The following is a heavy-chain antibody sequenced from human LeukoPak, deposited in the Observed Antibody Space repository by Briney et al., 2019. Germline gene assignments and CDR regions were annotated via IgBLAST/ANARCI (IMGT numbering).Heavy chain of an antibody. V-gene: IGHV4-34*01. CDR3: ARLETGVVPAAKV. J-gene: IGHJ4*02. Sequence: SETLSLTCAVYGGSFSGYYWSWIRQPPGKGLEWIGEINHSGGTNYNPSLKSRVTISVDTSKNQFSLKLSSVTAADTAVYYCARLETGVVPAAKVWGQGTLVTVSS. CDR2: INHSGGT. D-gene: IGHD2-2*01. CDR1: GGSFSGYY.